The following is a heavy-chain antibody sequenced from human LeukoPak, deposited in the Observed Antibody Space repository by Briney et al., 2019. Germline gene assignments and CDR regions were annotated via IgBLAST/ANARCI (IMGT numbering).Heavy chain of an antibody. V-gene: IGHV5-51*01. D-gene: IGHD2-21*01. CDR1: GYSFFSNYW. J-gene: IGHJ4*02. Sequence: PGESLKISCKAYGYSFFSNYWIAWVRQMPGKGLEWMGILYPGDSDSRYSPSFQGQVTISADRSISTAYLHWSSLKVSDTAIYYCARQIAGYSYDCWGQGTLVTVSS. CDR2: LYPGDSDS. CDR3: ARQIAGYSYDC.